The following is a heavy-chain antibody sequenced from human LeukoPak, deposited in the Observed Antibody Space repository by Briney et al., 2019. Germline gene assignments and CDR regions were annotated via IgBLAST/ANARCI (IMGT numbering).Heavy chain of an antibody. V-gene: IGHV3-23*01. CDR2: IGGSDDST. D-gene: IGHD2-15*01. CDR3: AKAPGGSCYSASDY. CDR1: GFTFSSYW. Sequence: PGGSLRLSGAASGFTFSSYWMSWVRKAPGKGLEWVSVIGGSDDSTYYARSVKGRLTISRDNSKNTLYLQMNGLRAEHTAVYYCAKAPGGSCYSASDYWGQGTLVSVSS. J-gene: IGHJ4*02.